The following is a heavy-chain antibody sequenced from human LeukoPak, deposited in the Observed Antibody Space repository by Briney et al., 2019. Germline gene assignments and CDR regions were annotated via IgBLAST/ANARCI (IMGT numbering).Heavy chain of an antibody. D-gene: IGHD6-13*01. V-gene: IGHV4-39*07. CDR1: TDSISGSSYY. J-gene: IGHJ5*02. CDR2: IYYSGST. Sequence: SETLSLTCTVSTDSISGSSYYWGWIRQPPGKGLEWIGSIYYSGSTYYNASLESRVTISVDTSKNQFSLKLSSVTAADTAVYYCARAYSSSWYFNWFDPWGQGTLVTVSS. CDR3: ARAYSSSWYFNWFDP.